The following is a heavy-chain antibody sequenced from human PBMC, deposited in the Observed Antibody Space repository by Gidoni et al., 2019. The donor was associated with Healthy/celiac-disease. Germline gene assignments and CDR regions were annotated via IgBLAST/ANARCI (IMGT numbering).Heavy chain of an antibody. D-gene: IGHD6-13*01. Sequence: VQLVESGGGVVQPGRSLRLSCAASGFTFSSYGMHWVRQAPGKGLEWVAVIWYDGSNKYYADSVKGRFTISRDNSKNTLYLQMNSLRAEDTAVYYCARDRSGAAAGGDYWGQGTLVTVSS. CDR3: ARDRSGAAAGGDY. J-gene: IGHJ4*02. CDR2: IWYDGSNK. CDR1: GFTFSSYG. V-gene: IGHV3-33*01.